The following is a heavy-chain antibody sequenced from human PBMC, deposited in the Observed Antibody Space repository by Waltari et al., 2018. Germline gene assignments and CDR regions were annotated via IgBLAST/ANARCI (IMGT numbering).Heavy chain of an antibody. J-gene: IGHJ4*02. Sequence: EVQLVESGGGLVQPGGSLTLSCAAAGVTVSNNYMAWVRLPPGKGLEWVSIIYSGGTTYYADSVKGRFTISRDSSKNTVFLQMNSLRPEDTALYYCARDSGPWGGPGTLVTVSS. CDR1: GVTVSNNY. V-gene: IGHV3-53*04. D-gene: IGHD1-26*01. CDR2: IYSGGTT. CDR3: ARDSGPW.